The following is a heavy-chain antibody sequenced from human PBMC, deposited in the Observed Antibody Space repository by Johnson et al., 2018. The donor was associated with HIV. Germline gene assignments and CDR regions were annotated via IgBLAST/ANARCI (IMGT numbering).Heavy chain of an antibody. CDR3: ARDTVVTPPHDAFDI. CDR2: IYSGGST. CDR1: GFTVSSNY. Sequence: EVQLLESGGGLVQPGGSLRLSCAASGFTVSSNYMSWVRQAPGKGLEWVSVIYSGGSTYYADSVKGRFTISRDNSKNTLYLQMNSLGAEDTAVYYWARDTVVTPPHDAFDIWGQGTMVTVSS. D-gene: IGHD4-23*01. V-gene: IGHV3-66*01. J-gene: IGHJ3*02.